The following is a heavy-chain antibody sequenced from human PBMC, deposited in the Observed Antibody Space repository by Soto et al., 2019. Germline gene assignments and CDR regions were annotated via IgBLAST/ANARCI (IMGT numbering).Heavy chain of an antibody. Sequence: SETLSLTCAVYGGSFSGYYWSWIRQPPGKGLEWIGYIYYSGSTNYNPSLKSRVTISVDTSKNQFSLKLSSVTAADTAVYYCARAHSSSSPSYYYYGMDVWGQGTTVTVSS. V-gene: IGHV4-59*01. D-gene: IGHD6-6*01. CDR3: ARAHSSSSPSYYYYGMDV. CDR2: IYYSGST. J-gene: IGHJ6*02. CDR1: GGSFSGYY.